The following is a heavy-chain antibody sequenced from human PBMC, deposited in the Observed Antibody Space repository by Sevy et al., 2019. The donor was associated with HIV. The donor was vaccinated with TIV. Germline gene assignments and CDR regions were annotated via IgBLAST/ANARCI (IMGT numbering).Heavy chain of an antibody. CDR1: GFTFSSYA. CDR2: ISYDGSNK. J-gene: IGHJ6*02. Sequence: GGSLRLSCAASGFTFSSYAMHWVRQAPGKGLEWVAVISYDGSNKYYADSVKGRFTISRDNSKNTLYLQMNSLRAEDTAVYYCARVTYGDRYYYYYYGMDVWGQGTMVTVSS. D-gene: IGHD4-17*01. V-gene: IGHV3-30-3*01. CDR3: ARVTYGDRYYYYYYGMDV.